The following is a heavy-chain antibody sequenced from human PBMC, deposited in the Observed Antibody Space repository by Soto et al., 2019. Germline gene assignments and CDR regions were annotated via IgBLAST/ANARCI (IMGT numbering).Heavy chain of an antibody. D-gene: IGHD5-18*01. V-gene: IGHV4-59*01. J-gene: IGHJ4*02. Sequence: SETLSLTCTLSGVSITSSYWTWIRQPPGKGLEWIGYIYYTGSTDYNPSLKSRATMSVDRSKNQLSLKVSSVTATDTAVYYCAGRSNTRGYIDFWGQGTLVTVSS. CDR2: IYYTGST. CDR1: GVSITSSY. CDR3: AGRSNTRGYIDF.